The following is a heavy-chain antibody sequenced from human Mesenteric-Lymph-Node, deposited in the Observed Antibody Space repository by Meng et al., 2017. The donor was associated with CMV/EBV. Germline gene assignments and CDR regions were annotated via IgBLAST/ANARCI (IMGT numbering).Heavy chain of an antibody. D-gene: IGHD1-26*01. Sequence: ASVKVSCKASGYSFTGYYMHWVRQAPGQGLEWMGWINPNSDATHYSGRFQGRVTMTTDPSISTAYMELTGLRPDDTALYFCARDSWLEWEIEGNYWGQGTLVTVSS. J-gene: IGHJ4*02. CDR2: INPNSDAT. V-gene: IGHV1-2*02. CDR1: GYSFTGYY. CDR3: ARDSWLEWEIEGNY.